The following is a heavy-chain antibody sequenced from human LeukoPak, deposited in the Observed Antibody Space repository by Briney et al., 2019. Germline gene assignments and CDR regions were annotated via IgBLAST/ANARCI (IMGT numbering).Heavy chain of an antibody. J-gene: IGHJ4*02. CDR3: ARVRSAAAVDY. CDR2: INNDGSST. CDR1: GFTFSSYW. Sequence: GGSLRLSCAASGFTFSSYWMHWVRQAPGRGLVWVSRINNDGSSTSYADSVKGRFTISRDNAKDTLHLQMNSLRAEDTAVYYCARVRSAAAVDYWGQGTLVTVSS. V-gene: IGHV3-74*01.